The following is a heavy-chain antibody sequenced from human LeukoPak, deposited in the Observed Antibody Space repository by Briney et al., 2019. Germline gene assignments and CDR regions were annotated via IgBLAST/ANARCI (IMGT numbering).Heavy chain of an antibody. CDR3: AKDRFASGDFDY. D-gene: IGHD1-26*01. V-gene: IGHV3-23*01. J-gene: IGHJ4*02. CDR2: ISGSGGST. CDR1: GFTVSSNY. Sequence: GGSLRLSCAASGFTVSSNYMSWVRQAPGKGLEWVSAISGSGGSTYYADSVKGRFTISRDNSKNTLYLQMNSLRAEDTAVYYCAKDRFASGDFDYWGQGTLVTVSS.